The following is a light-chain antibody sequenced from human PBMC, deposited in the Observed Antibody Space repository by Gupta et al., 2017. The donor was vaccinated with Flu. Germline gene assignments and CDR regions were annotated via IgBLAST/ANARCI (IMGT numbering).Light chain of an antibody. CDR3: VQHNTYPLT. CDR1: QGIRSD. J-gene: IGKJ4*01. Sequence: DIQMTQSPPSLSASVGDRVTITCRASQGIRSDLGWLQQKPGEDPKRLIYSASILPSGVPSRFSGSGYGTEFTLTISSLQPEDFATYYCVQHNTYPLTFGGGTKVEIK. V-gene: IGKV1-17*01. CDR2: SAS.